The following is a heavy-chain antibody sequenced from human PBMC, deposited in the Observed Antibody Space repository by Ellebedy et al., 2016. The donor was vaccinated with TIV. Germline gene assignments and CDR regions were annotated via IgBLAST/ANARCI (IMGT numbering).Heavy chain of an antibody. CDR3: ARYNSGWKIFDY. Sequence: SQTLSLTCAISGDSVSSNSPTWNWIRQSPSRGLEWLGRTYYRSKWYYEYAVSVYSRITINPATSKNQFSLQLNSVTPEDTAVYYCARYNSGWKIFDYWGQGILVTVSS. CDR2: TYYRSKWYY. V-gene: IGHV6-1*01. D-gene: IGHD6-19*01. CDR1: GDSVSSNSPT. J-gene: IGHJ4*02.